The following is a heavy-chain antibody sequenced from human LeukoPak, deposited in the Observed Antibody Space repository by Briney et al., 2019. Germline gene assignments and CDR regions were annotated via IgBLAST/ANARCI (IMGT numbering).Heavy chain of an antibody. D-gene: IGHD3-16*01. CDR1: GYTFTSYY. J-gene: IGHJ4*02. CDR2: IYPSVDRT. V-gene: IGHV1-46*01. Sequence: GASVKVSCKASGYTFTSYYIHWVRQAPGQGLEWMGIIYPSVDRTSYAQKFQDRLTMTMDTSTSTVYMELGSLKDEDTAVYYCAREEEGGTFDYWGQGTLVTVYS. CDR3: AREEEGGTFDY.